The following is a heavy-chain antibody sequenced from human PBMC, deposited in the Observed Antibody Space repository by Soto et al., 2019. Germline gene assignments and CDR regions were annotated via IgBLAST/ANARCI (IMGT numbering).Heavy chain of an antibody. CDR1: CGSISSYY. Sequence: SETLSLTCTVSCGSISSYYWSWIRQPPGKGLEWIGYIYYSGSTTYNPSLRSRVTISVDTSKNQFSLKLSSVTAADTAVYYCARLGHVYYYDSSGYREYFQHWGQGTLVTVSS. V-gene: IGHV4-59*01. CDR3: ARLGHVYYYDSSGYREYFQH. D-gene: IGHD3-22*01. J-gene: IGHJ1*01. CDR2: IYYSGST.